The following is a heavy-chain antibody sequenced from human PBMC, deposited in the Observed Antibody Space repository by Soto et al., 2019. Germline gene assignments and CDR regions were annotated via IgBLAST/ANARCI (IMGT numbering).Heavy chain of an antibody. V-gene: IGHV1-18*01. CDR2: ISAYNGNT. D-gene: IGHD3-3*01. CDR1: GYTFTSYG. J-gene: IGHJ4*02. CDR3: ARDTAITIFGVVTTDFDY. Sequence: ASVKVSCKASGYTFTSYGISWVRQAPGQGLEWMGWISAYNGNTNYAQKLQGRVTMTTDTSTSTAYMELRSLRSDDTAVYYYARDTAITIFGVVTTDFDYWGQGTLVTVSS.